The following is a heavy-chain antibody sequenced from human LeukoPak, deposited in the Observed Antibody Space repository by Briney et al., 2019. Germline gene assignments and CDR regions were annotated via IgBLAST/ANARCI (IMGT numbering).Heavy chain of an antibody. CDR1: GFTFDDYA. CDR2: ISWNSGSI. V-gene: IGHV3-9*01. D-gene: IGHD2-15*01. J-gene: IGHJ5*02. Sequence: PGSSLRLSCAASGFTFDDYAMHWVRQAPGKGLEWVSGISWNSGSIGYADSVKGRFTISRDNAKNSLYLQMNSLRAEDTALYYCAKDPEGTPNNWFDPWGQGTLVTVSS. CDR3: AKDPEGTPNNWFDP.